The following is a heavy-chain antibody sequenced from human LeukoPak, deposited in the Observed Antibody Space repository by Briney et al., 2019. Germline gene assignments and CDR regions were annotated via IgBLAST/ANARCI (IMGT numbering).Heavy chain of an antibody. V-gene: IGHV4-59*01. D-gene: IGHD6-13*01. J-gene: IGHJ4*02. CDR2: LYNSGST. CDR1: GGSITSNY. Sequence: SQTLSLTCTVSGGSITSNYWSWIRQPPGKGLEWIGLLYNSGSTNYNPSLKSRVTISVDTSKNQFSLKLTSVTAADTAVYYFARGGCSSCLFDYWGQGTLVTVSS. CDR3: ARGGCSSCLFDY.